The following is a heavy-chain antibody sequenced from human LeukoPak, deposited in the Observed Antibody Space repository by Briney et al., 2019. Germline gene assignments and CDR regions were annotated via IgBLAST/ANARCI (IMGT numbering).Heavy chain of an antibody. D-gene: IGHD3-9*01. J-gene: IGHJ5*02. CDR2: ILPIFGTS. Sequence: ASVKVSCKASGGTFSSYVINWVRQAPGQGLEWMGGILPIFGTSIYSQQFQGRVTITADESTSTAYMELNRLRSDDTATYYCARAEDQGRYFDWLPGFDPWGQGTLVTVSS. CDR3: ARAEDQGRYFDWLPGFDP. CDR1: GGTFSSYV. V-gene: IGHV1-69*13.